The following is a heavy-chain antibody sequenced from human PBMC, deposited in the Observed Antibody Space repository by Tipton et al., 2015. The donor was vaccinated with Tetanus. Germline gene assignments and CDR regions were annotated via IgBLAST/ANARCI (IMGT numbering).Heavy chain of an antibody. CDR3: GTLVRGVLLTRVIEN. D-gene: IGHD3-10*01. CDR1: GGSISSADYY. J-gene: IGHJ4*02. Sequence: TLSLTCTVSGGSISSADYYWSWIRQPPGKGLEWIGYVSDSGSTYSNPSLKSRVTISVDTSKNQFSLKLNSVTAADTAVYYCGTLVRGVLLTRVIENWGQGALVIVSS. V-gene: IGHV4-30-4*01. CDR2: VSDSGST.